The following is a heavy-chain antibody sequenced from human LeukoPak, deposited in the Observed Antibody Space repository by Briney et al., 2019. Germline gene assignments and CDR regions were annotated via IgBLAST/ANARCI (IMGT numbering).Heavy chain of an antibody. Sequence: GGSLRLSCVASGFTLSNYAMIWVRQAPGKGLEWVSAITGSGTSTYYADSLKARFTISRDNSKNTVFLQMNSLRHEDTAIYYCVIWGDYDVLTGYYVPDYWGQGTLVTVSS. D-gene: IGHD3-9*01. CDR3: VIWGDYDVLTGYYVPDY. CDR2: ITGSGTST. CDR1: GFTLSNYA. J-gene: IGHJ4*02. V-gene: IGHV3-23*01.